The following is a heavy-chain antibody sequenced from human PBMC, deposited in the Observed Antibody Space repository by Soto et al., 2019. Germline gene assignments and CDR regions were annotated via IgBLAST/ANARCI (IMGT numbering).Heavy chain of an antibody. J-gene: IGHJ5*02. Sequence: SETLSLTCTVSGGSISSSSYYWGWIRQPPGKGLEWIGSIYYSGSTYYNPSLKSRVTISVDTSKNQFSLKLSSVTAADTAVYYCARPGPPMNIGYCSGGSCYFGWFDPWGQGTLVTVSS. CDR2: IYYSGST. V-gene: IGHV4-39*01. D-gene: IGHD2-15*01. CDR1: GGSISSSSYY. CDR3: ARPGPPMNIGYCSGGSCYFGWFDP.